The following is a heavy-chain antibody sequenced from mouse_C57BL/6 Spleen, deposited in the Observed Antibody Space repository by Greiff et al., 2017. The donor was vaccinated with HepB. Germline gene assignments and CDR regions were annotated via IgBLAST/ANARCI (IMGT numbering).Heavy chain of an antibody. D-gene: IGHD1-1*01. J-gene: IGHJ1*03. CDR3: ARDGSSPYWYFDV. CDR1: GYTFTDYN. CDR2: INPNNGGT. Sequence: VQLQQSGPELVKPGASVKMSCKASGYTFTDYNMHWVKQRHGKSLEWIGYINPNNGGTSYNQKFKGKATLTVNKSSSTAYMELRSLTSEDSAVYYCARDGSSPYWYFDVWGTGTTVTVSS. V-gene: IGHV1-22*01.